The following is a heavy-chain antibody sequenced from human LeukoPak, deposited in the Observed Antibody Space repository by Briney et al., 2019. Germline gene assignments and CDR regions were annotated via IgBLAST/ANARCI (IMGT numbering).Heavy chain of an antibody. CDR2: IYPGDSDT. CDR3: ARILGRSMLSCGLYFDY. D-gene: IGHD2-8*01. J-gene: IGHJ4*02. V-gene: IGHV5-51*01. CDR1: GYRFPSYW. Sequence: GESLKIFCKGSGYRFPSYWIDWVRQMPGKGLEWMGIIYPGDSDTRYSPSFQGQVTISADKSISTAYLQWSSLKSSDTGMYYCARILGRSMLSCGLYFDYRGQGTLVTVSS.